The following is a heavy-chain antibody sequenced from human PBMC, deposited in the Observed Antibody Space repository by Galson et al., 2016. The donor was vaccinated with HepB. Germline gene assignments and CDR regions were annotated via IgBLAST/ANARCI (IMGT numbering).Heavy chain of an antibody. V-gene: IGHV1-69*13. D-gene: IGHD3-22*01. CDR1: GGTFSTYA. Sequence: SVKVSCKASGGTFSTYAISWVRQAPGQGLEWMGGIIPIFGTINYAQRFQARVTISADDSTGTAYMELNSLTSDDTAVYFCARSYDSSGYLSYFDYWGPGTLVTVSS. CDR2: IIPIFGTI. J-gene: IGHJ4*02. CDR3: ARSYDSSGYLSYFDY.